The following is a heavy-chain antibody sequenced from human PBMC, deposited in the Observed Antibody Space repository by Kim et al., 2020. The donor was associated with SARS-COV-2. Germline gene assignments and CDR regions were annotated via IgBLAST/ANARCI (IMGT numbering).Heavy chain of an antibody. CDR1: GFTFSSYA. D-gene: IGHD6-19*01. V-gene: IGHV3-30*04. Sequence: GGSLRLSCAASGFTFSSYAMHWVRQAPGKGLEWVAVISYDGSNKYYADSVKGRFTISRDNSKNTLYLQMNSLRAEDTAVYYCARDSTRSGWYGAFDIWGQGTMVTVSS. CDR3: ARDSTRSGWYGAFDI. J-gene: IGHJ3*02. CDR2: ISYDGSNK.